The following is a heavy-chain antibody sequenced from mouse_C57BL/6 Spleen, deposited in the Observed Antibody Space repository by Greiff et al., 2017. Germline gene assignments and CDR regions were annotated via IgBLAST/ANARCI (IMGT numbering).Heavy chain of an antibody. CDR3: ERGPLSRGY. J-gene: IGHJ2*01. CDR2: IYPSDSET. D-gene: IGHD6-1*01. V-gene: IGHV1-61*01. Sequence: QVQLQQSGAELVRPGSSVKLSCKASGYTFTSYRMDWVKQRPGQGLEWIGNIYPSDSETHYNQKFKDKATLTVDKSSSTAYMQLSSLTSEDSAVYHCERGPLSRGYWGQGTTLTVSS. CDR1: GYTFTSYR.